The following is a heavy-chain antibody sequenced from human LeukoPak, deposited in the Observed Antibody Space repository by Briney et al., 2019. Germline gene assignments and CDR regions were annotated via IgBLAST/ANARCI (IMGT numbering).Heavy chain of an antibody. CDR2: ISYDGSNK. J-gene: IGHJ4*02. CDR1: GFTFSSYA. CDR3: AKDAYYYDSSGYLQY. Sequence: GGSLRLSCAASGFTFSSYAMHWVRQAPGKGLEWVAVISYDGSNKYYADSVKGRFTISRDNSKNTLYLQMNSLRAEDTAVYYCAKDAYYYDSSGYLQYWGQGTLVTVSS. V-gene: IGHV3-30-3*01. D-gene: IGHD3-22*01.